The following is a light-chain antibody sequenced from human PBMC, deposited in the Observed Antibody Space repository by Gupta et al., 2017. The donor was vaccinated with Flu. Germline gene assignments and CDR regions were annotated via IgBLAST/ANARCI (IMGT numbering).Light chain of an antibody. CDR1: SSDVGGDNY. Sequence: SSDVGGDNYVSWYQQHPGKAPKLMICEVTNRPSGVSDRFSGSKSGNTASLTISGLQAEDGADYYCSSYTNTNTRVVFGGGTKLTVL. V-gene: IGLV2-14*01. J-gene: IGLJ2*01. CDR3: SSYTNTNTRVV. CDR2: EVT.